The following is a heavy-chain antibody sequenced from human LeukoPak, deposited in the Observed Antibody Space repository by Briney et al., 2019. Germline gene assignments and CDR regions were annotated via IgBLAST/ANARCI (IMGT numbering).Heavy chain of an antibody. D-gene: IGHD2-2*03. V-gene: IGHV4-34*01. J-gene: IGHJ4*02. CDR3: ERVGYCSSTSCRDY. CDR2: INHSGST. CDR1: GGSFSGYY. Sequence: SETLSLTCAVYGGSFSGYYWSWIRQPPGKGLEWIGEINHSGSTNYNPSLKSRVTISVDTSKNQFSLKLSSVTAADTAVYYCERVGYCSSTSCRDYWGQGTLVTVSS.